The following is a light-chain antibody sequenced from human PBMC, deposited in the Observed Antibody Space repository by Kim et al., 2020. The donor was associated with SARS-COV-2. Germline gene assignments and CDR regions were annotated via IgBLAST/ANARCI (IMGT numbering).Light chain of an antibody. Sequence: SYELTQPPSVSVSPGQTASITCSGDKLGDKYVCWCQQKSGQSPVLVIYQDNKRPTGIPERFSGSNSGNTATLTISGTQAMDEADYYCQAWDSSTAVFGGGTQLTVL. J-gene: IGLJ3*02. V-gene: IGLV3-1*01. CDR3: QAWDSSTAV. CDR2: QDN. CDR1: KLGDKY.